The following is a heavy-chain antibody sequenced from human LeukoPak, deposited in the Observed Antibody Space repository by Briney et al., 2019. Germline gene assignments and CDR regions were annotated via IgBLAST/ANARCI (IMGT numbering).Heavy chain of an antibody. CDR3: ARGGAITMIVVASFDY. D-gene: IGHD3-22*01. Sequence: PSETLSLTCADYGGSFSGYYWSWIRQPPGKGLEWIGEINHSGSTNYNPSLKSRGTISIDTSKNQFSLKLSSVTAADTAVYYCARGGAITMIVVASFDYWGQGTLVTVSS. J-gene: IGHJ4*02. V-gene: IGHV4-34*01. CDR1: GGSFSGYY. CDR2: INHSGST.